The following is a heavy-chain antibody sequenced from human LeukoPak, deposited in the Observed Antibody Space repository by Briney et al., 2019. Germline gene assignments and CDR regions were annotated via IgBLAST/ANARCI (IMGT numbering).Heavy chain of an antibody. CDR3: AQYYYDSSGYYSGHDY. Sequence: GSSVKVSCKASGGTFGSYAISWVRQAPGQGLEWMGRIIPIFGTANFAQKFQGRVTITTDESTSTAYMELSSLRSEDTAVYYCAQYYYDSSGYYSGHDYWGQGTLVTVSS. CDR2: IIPIFGTA. V-gene: IGHV1-69*05. J-gene: IGHJ4*02. D-gene: IGHD3-22*01. CDR1: GGTFGSYA.